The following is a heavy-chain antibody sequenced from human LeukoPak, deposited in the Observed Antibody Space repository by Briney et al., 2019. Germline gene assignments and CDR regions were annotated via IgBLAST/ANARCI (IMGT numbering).Heavy chain of an antibody. CDR1: GFSLRTSGVG. CDR2: IDWDDDK. D-gene: IGHD1-26*01. CDR3: ARIIPRGGSYSGYSDY. V-gene: IGHV2-70*11. Sequence: SGPTLVKPTQTLTLTCTLSGFSLRTSGVGVGWIRQPPGKALEWLARIDWDDDKYYSTSLKTRLTIYKDTSKNQVVLTMTNMDPVDTATYYCARIIPRGGSYSGYSDYWGQGTLVTVSS. J-gene: IGHJ4*02.